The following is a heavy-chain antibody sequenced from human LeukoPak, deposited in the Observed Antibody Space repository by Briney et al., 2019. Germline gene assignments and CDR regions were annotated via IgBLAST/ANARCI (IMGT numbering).Heavy chain of an antibody. J-gene: IGHJ5*02. Sequence: SGPTLVKPTQTPTLTFTFSWFSLSTSGVGVGWIRQPPGKALEWLALIYWDDDKRYSPSLKNRLTVTKDTSKNQVVLTLTNMDPVDTATYYCAHRRQLYVRGPAAFDPWGQGTLVTVSS. CDR2: IYWDDDK. D-gene: IGHD3-3*01. CDR3: AHRRQLYVRGPAAFDP. V-gene: IGHV2-5*02. CDR1: WFSLSTSGVG.